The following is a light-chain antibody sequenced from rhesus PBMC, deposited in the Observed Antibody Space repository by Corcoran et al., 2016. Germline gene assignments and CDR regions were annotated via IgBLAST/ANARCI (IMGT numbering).Light chain of an antibody. CDR3: CSYAGRYIYI. J-gene: IGLJ1*01. Sequence: QAALTQPRSVSGSPGQSVTISSTGTSSDIGGFNFVSWYQQHPGTAPKLMIYEVSKRPSGVSDRFSGSKSGNTASLTISGLQAEDEADYYCCSYAGRYIYIFGAGTRLTVL. V-gene: IGLV2-32*01. CDR2: EVS. CDR1: SSDIGGFNF.